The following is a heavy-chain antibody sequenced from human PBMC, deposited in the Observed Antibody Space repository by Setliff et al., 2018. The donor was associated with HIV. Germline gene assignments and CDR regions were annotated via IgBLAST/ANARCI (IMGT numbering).Heavy chain of an antibody. CDR2: IYMTGRT. CDR3: AKAAVEMTTIAFGGPPGY. CDR1: GFTLEDYG. D-gene: IGHD3-16*01. Sequence: PGGSLRLSCAASGFTLEDYGMSWVRQGPGKGLEWVGYIYMTGRTTYNPSLKRRVTMSVDTSKNQISLRLTFVTAADTAVYYCAKAAVEMTTIAFGGPPGYWGQGTLVTVSS. J-gene: IGHJ4*02. V-gene: IGHV4-4*09.